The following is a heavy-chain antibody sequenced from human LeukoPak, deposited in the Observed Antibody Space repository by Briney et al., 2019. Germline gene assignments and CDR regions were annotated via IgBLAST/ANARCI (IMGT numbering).Heavy chain of an antibody. J-gene: IGHJ4*02. CDR2: INPNSGGT. V-gene: IGHV1-2*02. D-gene: IGHD6-13*01. CDR1: GYTFTGYY. Sequence: ASVKVSCKASGYTFTGYYMHWVRQAPGQGLEWMGWINPNSGGTNYAQKFQGRVTMTRDTSISTAYMEPSRLRSDDTAVYYCARALYSSSWYSGYWGQGTLVTVSS. CDR3: ARALYSSSWYSGY.